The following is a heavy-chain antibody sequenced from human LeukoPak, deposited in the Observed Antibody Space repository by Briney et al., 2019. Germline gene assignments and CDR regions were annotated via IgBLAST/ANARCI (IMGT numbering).Heavy chain of an antibody. Sequence: GASVKVSCKASGGTFSSYTISWVRQAPGQGLEWMGGIIPFFGTTNYAQKFQGRVTITADRSTSTGYMELSSLRSDDTAVYYCARRPLGPVYYDSSGYYSGLDYWGQGTLVTVSS. CDR3: ARRPLGPVYYDSSGYYSGLDY. CDR2: IIPFFGTT. V-gene: IGHV1-69*06. J-gene: IGHJ4*02. D-gene: IGHD3-22*01. CDR1: GGTFSSYT.